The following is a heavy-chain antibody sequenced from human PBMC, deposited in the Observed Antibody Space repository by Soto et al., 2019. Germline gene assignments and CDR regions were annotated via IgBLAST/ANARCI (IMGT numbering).Heavy chain of an antibody. V-gene: IGHV4-31*03. CDR2: IYYSGST. CDR3: ARVRRARAAAGTSYWFDP. Sequence: QVQLQESGPGVVKPSQTLSLTCTVSGGSISSGGYYWSWIRQHPGKGLEWIGHIYYSGSTYYNPSPESRVTISVDKGKNQFSLKLGSVTAADTAVYYCARVRRARAAAGTSYWFDPWGQGTLVTVSS. J-gene: IGHJ5*02. D-gene: IGHD6-13*01. CDR1: GGSISSGGYY.